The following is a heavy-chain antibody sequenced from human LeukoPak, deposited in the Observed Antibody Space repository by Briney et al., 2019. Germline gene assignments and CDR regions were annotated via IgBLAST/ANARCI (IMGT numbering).Heavy chain of an antibody. CDR3: AKPRGKWDVNRFDP. Sequence: SETLSLTCTVSGGSIRSSYYYWGWIRQPPGKGLEWIGSIYYEGRTYYNPSLESRVTVSVDTSKNQFALKLTSVTAANPAVYSCAKPRGKWDVNRFDPWGPGTLVTVSS. V-gene: IGHV4-39*01. CDR2: IYYEGRT. D-gene: IGHD1-26*01. J-gene: IGHJ5*02. CDR1: GGSIRSSYYY.